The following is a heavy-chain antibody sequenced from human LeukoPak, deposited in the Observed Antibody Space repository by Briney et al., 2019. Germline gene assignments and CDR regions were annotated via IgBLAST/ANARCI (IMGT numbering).Heavy chain of an antibody. V-gene: IGHV3-74*01. CDR3: ARSYSGSYWYY. CDR2: INNDGRST. J-gene: IGHJ4*02. D-gene: IGHD3-10*01. CDR1: GFTFSSYW. Sequence: GGSLRLSCAASGFTFSSYWMHWVRQAPGKGLVWVSRINNDGRSTNYADSVKGRFTVSRDNAKNTLYLQMNSLRAEDTAVYYCARSYSGSYWYYWGQGTLVTASS.